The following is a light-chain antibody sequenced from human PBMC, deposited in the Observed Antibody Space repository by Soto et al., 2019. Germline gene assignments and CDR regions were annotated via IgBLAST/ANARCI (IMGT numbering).Light chain of an antibody. J-gene: IGKJ4*01. V-gene: IGKV1-5*03. CDR1: QNINRW. CDR2: KAS. CDR3: QQYDSDSLT. Sequence: DIQMTQSPSTLSASVGDRVTITCRASQNINRWLAWYQQKPGKAPKVLIYKASALERGVPLRFSGSGSGTEFTPTISSLQPDDVATYYCQQYDSDSLTFGGGTKVEIE.